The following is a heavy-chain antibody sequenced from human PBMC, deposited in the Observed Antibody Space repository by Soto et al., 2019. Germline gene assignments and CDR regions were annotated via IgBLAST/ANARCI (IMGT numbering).Heavy chain of an antibody. V-gene: IGHV3-30*18. J-gene: IGHJ4*02. CDR3: AKGKAHTLFGVDTLFDY. Sequence: GGSLRLSCAASGFTFSYYGLHWVRHAPGKGLEWVAGISYDGSNRYYGDSVKGRFSISRDNPNNTLYLQMNSLRAEDTAIYYCAKGKAHTLFGVDTLFDYWGQGTLVTVSS. D-gene: IGHD3-3*01. CDR1: GFTFSYYG. CDR2: ISYDGSNR.